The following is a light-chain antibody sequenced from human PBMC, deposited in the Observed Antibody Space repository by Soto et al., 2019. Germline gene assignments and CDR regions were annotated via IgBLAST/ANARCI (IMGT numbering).Light chain of an antibody. CDR1: SSDIGRYNY. V-gene: IGLV2-14*01. J-gene: IGLJ1*01. CDR2: GVI. Sequence: QSVLTQPASVSGSPGQSITISCTGTSSDIGRYNYVSWYQPYPGKSPKFMIYGVINRPSGVSNRFSGSKSGNTASLTISGLQAEDEADYYCSSYISSSTYVFGTGTKVTVL. CDR3: SSYISSSTYV.